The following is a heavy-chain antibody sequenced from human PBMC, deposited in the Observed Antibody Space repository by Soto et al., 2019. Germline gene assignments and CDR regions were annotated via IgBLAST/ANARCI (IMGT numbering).Heavy chain of an antibody. Sequence: QVQLQESGPGLVKPSETLSLTCAVSGGSISGYYWSWIRQPPGKRLEWIGYIYYSGYTNYNPSLKXLVTISVARSTHQFSLELRSVTASDTAVYYCARDSVGSGYDWGQGTLVTVSS. J-gene: IGHJ4*02. V-gene: IGHV4-59*01. CDR2: IYYSGYT. CDR1: GGSISGYY. D-gene: IGHD5-12*01. CDR3: ARDSVGSGYD.